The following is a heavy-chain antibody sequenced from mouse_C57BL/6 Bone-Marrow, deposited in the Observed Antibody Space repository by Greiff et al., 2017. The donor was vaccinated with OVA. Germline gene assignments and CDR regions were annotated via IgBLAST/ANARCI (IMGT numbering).Heavy chain of an antibody. Sequence: VKLVESGPGLVAPSQSLSITCTVSGFSLTSYAISWVRQPPGKGLEWLGVIWTGGGTNYNSALKSRLSISKDNSKSQVFLKMNSLQTDDTARYYCASRYYGNYYYAMDYWGQGTSVTVSS. J-gene: IGHJ4*01. D-gene: IGHD2-1*01. CDR2: IWTGGGT. CDR1: GFSLTSYA. CDR3: ASRYYGNYYYAMDY. V-gene: IGHV2-9-1*01.